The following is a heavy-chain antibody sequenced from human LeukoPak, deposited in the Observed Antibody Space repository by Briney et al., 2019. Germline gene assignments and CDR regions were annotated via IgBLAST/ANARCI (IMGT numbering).Heavy chain of an antibody. V-gene: IGHV1-69*13. CDR2: IIPIFGTA. CDR3: ARRARLHCSTCSYYYYYYGMDV. CDR1: GGTFSSYA. J-gene: IGHJ6*02. D-gene: IGHD2-2*01. Sequence: SVKVSCKASGGTFSSYAISWVRQAPGQGLEWMGGIIPIFGTANYAQKFQGRVTITADESTSTAYMELSSLRSEDTAVYYCARRARLHCSTCSYYYYYYGMDVWGQGTTVTVSS.